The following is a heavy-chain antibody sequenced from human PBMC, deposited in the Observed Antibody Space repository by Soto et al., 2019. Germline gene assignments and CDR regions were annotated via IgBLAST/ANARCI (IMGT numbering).Heavy chain of an antibody. CDR3: AKRLPIGGSWYGLDV. CDR2: TTYDGSDK. Sequence: QVQLVESRGGMVQVGRSLRLSCAASGFIFSNYAMHWVRQAPGKGLEWVAVTTYDGSDKYYADSVKGRFTVSRDNSKSTLYLRMNSLRAEDTAVYYCAKRLPIGGSWYGLDVWGQGTTVTVSS. V-gene: IGHV3-30*18. CDR1: GFIFSNYA. D-gene: IGHD2-15*01. J-gene: IGHJ6*02.